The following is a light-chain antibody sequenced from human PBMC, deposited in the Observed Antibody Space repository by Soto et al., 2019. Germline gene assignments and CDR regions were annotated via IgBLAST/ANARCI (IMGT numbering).Light chain of an antibody. Sequence: EIVMTQSPATLSVSPGERATLSCRASQSVSSNLAWYQQKPGQAPRLLIYGASTRATDIPARFSGSGSGTEFTLTISSLQSEDFAVYYCQKYNNWPYTFGQGTKLEIK. J-gene: IGKJ2*01. V-gene: IGKV3-15*01. CDR1: QSVSSN. CDR2: GAS. CDR3: QKYNNWPYT.